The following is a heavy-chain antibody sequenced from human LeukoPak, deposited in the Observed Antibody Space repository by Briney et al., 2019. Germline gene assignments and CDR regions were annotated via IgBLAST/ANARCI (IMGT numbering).Heavy chain of an antibody. V-gene: IGHV3-74*01. D-gene: IGHD6-13*01. J-gene: IGHJ4*02. CDR1: GFTFSSYW. Sequence: PGGSLRLSCAGSGFTFSSYWMHWVRQAPGKGLLWVSRINSDGSITSYADSVKGRFTISRDNAKNPLYLQMNSLRAEDTAVYYCARDGKAAAFDYWGQGTLVTVSS. CDR3: ARDGKAAAFDY. CDR2: INSDGSIT.